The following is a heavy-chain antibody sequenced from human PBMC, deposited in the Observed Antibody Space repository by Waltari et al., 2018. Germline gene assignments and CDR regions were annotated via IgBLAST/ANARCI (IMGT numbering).Heavy chain of an antibody. J-gene: IGHJ2*01. D-gene: IGHD6-13*01. CDR3: ARYEQQLEDLSYFDL. CDR2: IYPGDSAT. V-gene: IGHV5-51*01. Sequence: EVQLVQSGAEVKKPGESLKISCKGSGYSFTSYWIGWVRQMPGKGLGWMGIIYPGDSATRYSPSFQGQVTISADKSISTAYLQWSSLKASDTAMYYCARYEQQLEDLSYFDLWGRGTLVTVSS. CDR1: GYSFTSYW.